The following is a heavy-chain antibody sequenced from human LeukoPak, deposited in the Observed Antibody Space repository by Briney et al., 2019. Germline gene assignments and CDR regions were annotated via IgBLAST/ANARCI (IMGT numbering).Heavy chain of an antibody. CDR3: ARATIGTMSAAFDM. CDR1: GFTFSNYW. J-gene: IGHJ3*02. Sequence: GGSLRLSCAASGFTFSNYWMHWVRQAPGKGLVWVSCISSDGTTTSYADSVKGRFTISRDNAKNTLYLQMSSLSAEEPAVYYCARATIGTMSAAFDMWGHGTMVTASS. CDR2: ISSDGTTT. V-gene: IGHV3-74*01. D-gene: IGHD1-1*01.